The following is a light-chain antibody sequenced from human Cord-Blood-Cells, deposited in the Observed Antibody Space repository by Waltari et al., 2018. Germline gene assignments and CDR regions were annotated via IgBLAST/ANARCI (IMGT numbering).Light chain of an antibody. J-gene: IGKJ1*01. CDR3: QQSHSTPRT. CDR1: QSISSY. Sequence: DIQMTQSPSSLSASVGDRVTITCRASQSISSYLNWDQQKPGKAPKLLIYAASSLQSGVPSRFSGRGSGTDFTLTISSLQPEDFATYYCQQSHSTPRTFGQGTKVEIK. V-gene: IGKV1-39*01. CDR2: AAS.